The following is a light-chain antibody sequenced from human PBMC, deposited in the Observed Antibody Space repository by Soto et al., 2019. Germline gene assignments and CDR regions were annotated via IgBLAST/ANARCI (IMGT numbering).Light chain of an antibody. J-gene: IGLJ2*01. CDR1: SSDVGGEDY. V-gene: IGLV2-8*01. Sequence: QSVLTQPPSASGSPGQSVTISCTGTSSDVGGEDYVSWYQQHPGIAPKLMIYEVSKRPSGVPDRFSGSKSGNTASLTVSGLQAEDEADYYCSSYAGSNNVVFGGGTKLTVL. CDR2: EVS. CDR3: SSYAGSNNVV.